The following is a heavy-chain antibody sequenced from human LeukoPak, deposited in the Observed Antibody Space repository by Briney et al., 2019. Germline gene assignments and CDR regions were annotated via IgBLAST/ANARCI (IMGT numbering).Heavy chain of an antibody. Sequence: GASVKVSCKASGYTFTSYGIRWVRQAPGQGLEWMGWISAYNGNTNYAQKLQGRVTMTTDTSTSTAYMELRSLRSDDTAVYYCARRYCSSTSCPWFDPWGQGTLVTVSS. D-gene: IGHD2-2*01. CDR1: GYTFTSYG. J-gene: IGHJ5*02. CDR3: ARRYCSSTSCPWFDP. V-gene: IGHV1-18*01. CDR2: ISAYNGNT.